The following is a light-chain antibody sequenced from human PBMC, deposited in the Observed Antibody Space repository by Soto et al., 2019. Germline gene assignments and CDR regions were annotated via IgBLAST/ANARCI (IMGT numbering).Light chain of an antibody. CDR2: SND. CDR1: SSNIESNT. CDR3: AAWDDRLNGYV. J-gene: IGLJ7*01. V-gene: IGLV1-44*01. Sequence: QSVLTQPPSASGTPGQRVTISCSGSSSNIESNTVTWYQQLPGTAPKLVIYSNDHRPSGVPARFSGSTSGTSASLAISGLQSEDEADYYCAAWDDRLNGYVFGGGTQLTVL.